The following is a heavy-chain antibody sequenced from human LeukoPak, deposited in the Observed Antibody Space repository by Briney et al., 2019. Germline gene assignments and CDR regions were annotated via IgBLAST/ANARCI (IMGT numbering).Heavy chain of an antibody. CDR2: ISSSSSYI. CDR1: GFTFSSYS. D-gene: IGHD4-11*01. CDR3: AKADQKMTTGGLCVY. J-gene: IGHJ4*02. V-gene: IGHV3-21*04. Sequence: GGSLRLSCAASGFTFSSYSMNWVRQAPGKGLEWVSSISSSSSYIYYADSVKGRFTISRDNAKNSLYLQMNSLTAEDTAVYYCAKADQKMTTGGLCVYWGQGTLVTVSS.